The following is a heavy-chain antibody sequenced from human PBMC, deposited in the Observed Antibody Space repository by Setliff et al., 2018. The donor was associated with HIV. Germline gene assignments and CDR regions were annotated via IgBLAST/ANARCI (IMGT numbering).Heavy chain of an antibody. D-gene: IGHD3-9*01. CDR2: INPNTGGT. CDR1: GYTFSDYY. Sequence: ASVKVSCKASGYTFSDYYIHWVRQAPGQGFEWMGRINPNTGGTKFAQKFQGSVTMTRDTSISTAYMELRRLRSDDTAVYYCARERENIRYFDWLVHLDAIDIWGQGTMVTV. CDR3: ARERENIRYFDWLVHLDAIDI. V-gene: IGHV1-2*06. J-gene: IGHJ3*02.